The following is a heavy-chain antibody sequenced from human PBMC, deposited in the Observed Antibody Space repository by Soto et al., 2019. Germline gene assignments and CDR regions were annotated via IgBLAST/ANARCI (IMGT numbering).Heavy chain of an antibody. V-gene: IGHV6-1*01. D-gene: IGHD5-12*01. CDR3: ARSRAGVRWLQIKGSWFDP. CDR1: GDSVSSNSAA. Sequence: SQTLSLTCAISGDSVSSNSAAWNWIRQSSSRGLEWLGRTYYRSKWYNDYAVSVKSRITINPDTSKNQFSLQLNSVTPEDTAVYYCARSRAGVRWLQIKGSWFDPWGQGTLVTVSS. J-gene: IGHJ5*02. CDR2: TYYRSKWYN.